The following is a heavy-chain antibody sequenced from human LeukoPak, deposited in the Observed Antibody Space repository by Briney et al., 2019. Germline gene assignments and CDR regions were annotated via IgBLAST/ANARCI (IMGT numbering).Heavy chain of an antibody. CDR1: GGSFSGYY. CDR3: ARGKEYSYGFYYYYYMDV. CDR2: INHSGST. Sequence: SETLSLTCAVYGGSFSGYYWSWIRQPPGKGLEWIGEINHSGSTNYNPSLKSRVTISVDTSKNQFSLKLSSVTAADTAMYYCARGKEYSYGFYYYYYMDVWGKGTTVTVSS. J-gene: IGHJ6*03. V-gene: IGHV4-34*01. D-gene: IGHD5-18*01.